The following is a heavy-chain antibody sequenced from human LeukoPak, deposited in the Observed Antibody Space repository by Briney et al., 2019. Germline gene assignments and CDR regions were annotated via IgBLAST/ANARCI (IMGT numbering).Heavy chain of an antibody. D-gene: IGHD2-15*01. CDR2: ISSSSSYI. CDR3: ARGYCSGGDSYSEIAFDI. J-gene: IGHJ3*02. V-gene: IGHV3-21*01. CDR1: GFTFSSYS. Sequence: GGSLRLSCAGSGFTFSSYSMNWVRQAPGKGLEWVSSISSSSSYIYYADSVKGRFTISRDNAKNSLYLQMNSLRAEDTAVYYCARGYCSGGDSYSEIAFDIWGQGTMVTASS.